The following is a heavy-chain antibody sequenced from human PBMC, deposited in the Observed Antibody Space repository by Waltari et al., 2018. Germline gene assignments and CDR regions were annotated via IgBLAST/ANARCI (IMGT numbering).Heavy chain of an antibody. D-gene: IGHD3-16*01. J-gene: IGHJ4*02. CDR1: GGSISSYY. CDR3: ARGGGGPGDY. CDR2: IYYSGST. V-gene: IGHV4-59*01. Sequence: QVQLQESGPGLVKPSETLSLTCTVSGGSISSYYWSWIRQPPGKGLEWIGYIYYSGSTNYNPSLKSRVTISVDTSKNQFSLKLSSVTAADTAVYYCARGGGGPGDYWGQGTLVTVSS.